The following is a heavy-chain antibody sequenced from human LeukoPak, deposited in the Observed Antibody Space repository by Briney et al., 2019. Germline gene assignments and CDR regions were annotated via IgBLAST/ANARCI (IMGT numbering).Heavy chain of an antibody. V-gene: IGHV3-7*01. CDR1: GFTFSSYW. CDR3: AELGITMIGGV. J-gene: IGHJ6*04. Sequence: GGSLRLSCAASGFTFSSYWMSWVRQAPGKGLGWVANIRKDGSEKYYVDSVKGRFTIPRDNAKNSLYLQMNSLRAEDTAVYYCAELGITMIGGVWGKGTTVTISS. CDR2: IRKDGSEK. D-gene: IGHD3-10*02.